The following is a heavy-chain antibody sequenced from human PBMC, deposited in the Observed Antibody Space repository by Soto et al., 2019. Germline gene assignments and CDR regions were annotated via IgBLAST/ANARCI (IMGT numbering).Heavy chain of an antibody. Sequence: EVQLLESGGGLVQPGGSLRLSCSASGFTFSSCAITWVRQAPGKGLEWVSSLNAGGADTYYAGSIKGRFTISRDNSKNAVYLQINSLRVDDRAIYYCAEDHPYRGWRVYFDYWGQGLLVTVSS. V-gene: IGHV3-23*01. CDR3: AEDHPYRGWRVYFDY. D-gene: IGHD4-4*01. CDR1: GFTFSSCA. CDR2: LNAGGADT. J-gene: IGHJ4*02.